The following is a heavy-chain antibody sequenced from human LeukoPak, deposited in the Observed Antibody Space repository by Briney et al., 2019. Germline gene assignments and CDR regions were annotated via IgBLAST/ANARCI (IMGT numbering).Heavy chain of an antibody. D-gene: IGHD6-19*01. J-gene: IGHJ5*02. V-gene: IGHV3-11*01. CDR3: ASYSSGWYNGGGGLIDP. Sequence: GGSLRLSCAASGFTFSDYNMRWIRQAPGKGLEWVSSISRSGSTKYYADSVKGRFTISRDNAKNSLFLQMNSLRAEDTAVYYCASYSSGWYNGGGGLIDPWGQGTLVTVSS. CDR1: GFTFSDYN. CDR2: ISRSGSTK.